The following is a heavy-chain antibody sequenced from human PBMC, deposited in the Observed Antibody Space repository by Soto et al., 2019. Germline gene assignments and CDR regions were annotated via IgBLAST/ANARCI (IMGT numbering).Heavy chain of an antibody. CDR3: AKGRGGSGSLTPRVDF. J-gene: IGHJ4*02. CDR1: GFTFNNYA. D-gene: IGHD3-10*01. Sequence: EVQLLESGGGLVQTGGSLRLSCAASGFTFNNYAMTWVRQAPGKGLEWVSAISGGGATTSYADSAKGRFTVSRDGSKNTLDLQMSSLRAEDTALYYCAKGRGGSGSLTPRVDFWGQGTLVTVSS. V-gene: IGHV3-23*01. CDR2: ISGGGATT.